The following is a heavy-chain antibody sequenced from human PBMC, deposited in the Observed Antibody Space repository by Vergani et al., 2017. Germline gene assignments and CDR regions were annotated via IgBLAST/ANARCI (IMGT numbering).Heavy chain of an antibody. CDR3: ARGVMTTFGGDRWTYFYYMDV. Sequence: QVQPQESGPGLVKPSETLALTCTISGDSISNYYWNWFRQHPGKGLEWIVYVSYDGSTNYNPSLKSRVTMSVATSKKPFSLKVSSVTAAYTAVYYCARGVMTTFGGDRWTYFYYMDVWGKGTTVTVSS. CDR2: VSYDGST. J-gene: IGHJ6*03. D-gene: IGHD3-16*01. V-gene: IGHV4-59*01. CDR1: GDSISNYY.